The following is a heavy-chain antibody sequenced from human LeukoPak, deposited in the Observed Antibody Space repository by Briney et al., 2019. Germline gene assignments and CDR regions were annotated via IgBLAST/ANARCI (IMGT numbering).Heavy chain of an antibody. V-gene: IGHV4-34*01. CDR3: ARQDRRDGYNSADY. J-gene: IGHJ4*02. D-gene: IGHD5-24*01. CDR2: INHSGST. CDR1: GGSFSGYY. Sequence: SETLSLTCAVYGGSFSGYYWSWIRQPPGKGLEWIGEINHSGSTNYNPSLKSRVTISVDTSKNQFSLKLSSVTAADTAVYYCARQDRRDGYNSADYWGQGTLVTVSS.